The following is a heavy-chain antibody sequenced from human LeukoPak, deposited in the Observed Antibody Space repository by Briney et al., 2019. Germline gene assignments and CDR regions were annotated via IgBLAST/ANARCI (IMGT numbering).Heavy chain of an antibody. D-gene: IGHD5-12*01. V-gene: IGHV4-30-4*01. J-gene: IGHJ6*02. CDR1: GGSISSGDYY. CDR2: IYYSGST. Sequence: SQTLSLTCTVSGGSISSGDYYWSWIRQPPGKGLEWIGYIYYSGSTYYNPSLKSRVTISVDTSKNQFSLKPSSVTAADTAVYYCARDSDIVATGDYGMDVWGQGTTVTVSS. CDR3: ARDSDIVATGDYGMDV.